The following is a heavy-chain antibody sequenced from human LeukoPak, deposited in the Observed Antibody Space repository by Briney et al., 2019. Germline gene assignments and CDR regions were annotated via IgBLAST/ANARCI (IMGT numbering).Heavy chain of an antibody. CDR2: IYSGGST. D-gene: IGHD3-22*01. J-gene: IGHJ3*02. V-gene: IGHV3-66*01. Sequence: AGGSLRLSCAASGFTVSTNYMSWVRQAPGKGLEWVSVIYSGGSTYYADSVKGRFTISRDNSKNTLYLQMNSLRAEDTAVYYCARRGYYYDSSGYPDAFDIWGQGTMVTVSS. CDR1: GFTVSTNY. CDR3: ARRGYYYDSSGYPDAFDI.